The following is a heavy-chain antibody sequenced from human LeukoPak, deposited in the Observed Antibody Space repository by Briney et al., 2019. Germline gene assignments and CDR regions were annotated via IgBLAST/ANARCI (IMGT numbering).Heavy chain of an antibody. D-gene: IGHD3-22*01. Sequence: SETLSLTCTVSGGSISSYYWSWIRQPAGKGLEWIGRIYTSGSTNYNPSLKSRVTMSVDTSKNQFSLKLSSVTAADTAVYYCARGRLRSSGYYTSGYSDLWGRGTLVTVSS. J-gene: IGHJ2*01. V-gene: IGHV4-4*07. CDR2: IYTSGST. CDR3: ARGRLRSSGYYTSGYSDL. CDR1: GGSISSYY.